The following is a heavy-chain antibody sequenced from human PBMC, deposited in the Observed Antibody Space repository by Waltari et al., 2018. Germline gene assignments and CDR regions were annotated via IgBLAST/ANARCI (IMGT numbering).Heavy chain of an antibody. CDR1: GYTFTSHY. Sequence: QVQLVQSGAEVKKPGASVKVSCKASGYTFTSHYMPWLRQAPGQGLEWMGIINPSGGSTSYAQKFQGRVTMTRDTSTSTVYMELSSLRSEDMAVYYCAREQAGTDDYWGQGTLVTVSS. D-gene: IGHD6-19*01. J-gene: IGHJ4*02. CDR2: INPSGGST. CDR3: AREQAGTDDY. V-gene: IGHV1-46*01.